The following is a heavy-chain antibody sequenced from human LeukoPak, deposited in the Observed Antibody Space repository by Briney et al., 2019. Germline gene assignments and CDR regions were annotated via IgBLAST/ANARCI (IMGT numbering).Heavy chain of an antibody. CDR2: INGDNT. D-gene: IGHD6-19*01. CDR1: GFTFSAFA. J-gene: IGHJ4*02. V-gene: IGHV3-23*01. Sequence: GGSLRLSCAASGFTFSAFAMTWVRQAPGKGLEWVSTINGDNTYSADSVKGRITFSRDNSKNTLSLQLRSLRAEDTAVYYCAKDLSYTSGSSDYWGQGTLVTVFS. CDR3: AKDLSYTSGSSDY.